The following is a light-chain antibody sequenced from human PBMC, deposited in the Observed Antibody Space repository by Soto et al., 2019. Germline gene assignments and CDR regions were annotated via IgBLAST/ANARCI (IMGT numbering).Light chain of an antibody. Sequence: EIVMTQSPAPLSVSQGERATLSCRATQSVSSNFAWYQQIPGQSPRLLIYGASTRATGIPARFSGSCSGTEFTLTNSCLQSEYCAVYYCQQYNDWRPYTFGKGPKL. CDR1: QSVSSN. CDR2: GAS. V-gene: IGKV3-15*01. J-gene: IGKJ2*01. CDR3: QQYNDWRPYT.